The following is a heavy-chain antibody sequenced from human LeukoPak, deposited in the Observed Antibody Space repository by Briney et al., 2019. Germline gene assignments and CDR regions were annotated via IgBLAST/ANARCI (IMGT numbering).Heavy chain of an antibody. V-gene: IGHV4-59*08. CDR2: IYYSGST. CDR1: GGSISSYY. Sequence: PSETLSLTCTVSGGSISSYYWSWIRQPPGKGLEWIGYIYYSGSTNYNPSLKSRVTISVDMSKNQFSLKLSSVTAADTAVYYCAGPLLTTVSTGAFDIWGQGTMVTVSS. J-gene: IGHJ3*02. D-gene: IGHD4-17*01. CDR3: AGPLLTTVSTGAFDI.